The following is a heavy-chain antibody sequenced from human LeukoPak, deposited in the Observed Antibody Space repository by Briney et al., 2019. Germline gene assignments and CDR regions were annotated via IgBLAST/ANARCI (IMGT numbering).Heavy chain of an antibody. Sequence: GGSLRLSCAASGFTVSSNYMSWVRQAPGKGLEWVLVIFSGGTTYYADSVQGRFTISRDNSKNTLYLQMNSLRAEDTAVYYCARDPDVDIVATIIGFDYWGQGTLVTVSS. V-gene: IGHV3-66*01. CDR1: GFTVSSNY. J-gene: IGHJ4*02. CDR3: ARDPDVDIVATIIGFDY. CDR2: IFSGGTT. D-gene: IGHD5-12*01.